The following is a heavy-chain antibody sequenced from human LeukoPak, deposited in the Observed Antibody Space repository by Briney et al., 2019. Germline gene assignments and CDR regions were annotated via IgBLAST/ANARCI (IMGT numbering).Heavy chain of an antibody. CDR3: ARCPRHIPYYYYYYMDV. D-gene: IGHD2-2*02. V-gene: IGHV4-38-2*02. Sequence: PSETLSLTCSVSGYSISSGYYRGWIRQPPGKGLEWIGSIYHSGSTSYNPSLKSRVTISIDTSKNQFSLKLSSVTAADTAVYYCARCPRHIPYYYYYYMDVWGKGTTVTVSS. CDR2: IYHSGST. CDR1: GYSISSGYY. J-gene: IGHJ6*03.